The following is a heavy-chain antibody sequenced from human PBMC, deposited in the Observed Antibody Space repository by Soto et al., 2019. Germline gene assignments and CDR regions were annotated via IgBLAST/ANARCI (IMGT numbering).Heavy chain of an antibody. CDR2: ISWNSGSI. CDR1: GFTFDDYA. CDR3: AKDATQYYYYYMDV. D-gene: IGHD5-12*01. Sequence: EVQLVESGGGLVQPGRSLRLSCAASGFTFDDYAMHWVRQALGKGLEWVSGISWNSGSIGYADSVKGRFTISRDNAKNSLYLQMNSLRAEDTALYYCAKDATQYYYYYMDVWGKGTTVTVSS. V-gene: IGHV3-9*01. J-gene: IGHJ6*03.